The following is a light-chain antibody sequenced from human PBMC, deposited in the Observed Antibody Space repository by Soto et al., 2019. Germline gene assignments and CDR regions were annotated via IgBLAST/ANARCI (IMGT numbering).Light chain of an antibody. CDR1: SSDVGSYKY. Sequence: QSALTQPRSVSGSPGQSVTISCTGTSSDVGSYKYVSWYQHHPGKAPKLMIFDVNKRPSGVPDRFSDSNSGNAASLTISGLQPEDEADYFCCSFVDSDTVLFGGGTKLNVL. CDR2: DVN. V-gene: IGLV2-11*01. CDR3: CSFVDSDTVL. J-gene: IGLJ3*02.